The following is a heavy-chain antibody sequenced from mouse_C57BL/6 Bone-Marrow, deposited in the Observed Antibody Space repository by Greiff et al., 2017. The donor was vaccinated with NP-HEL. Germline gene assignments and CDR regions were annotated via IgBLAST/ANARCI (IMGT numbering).Heavy chain of an antibody. CDR2: LYPGDGDT. Sequence: VQLQQSGAELVKPGASVKISCKASGYAFSSYWMNWVKQRPGQGLEWIGQLYPGDGDTNYNGKFKDKASLTADNSSSTAYMQLSSLTSDDSAVCFCARGAYRDQGTRVTVSA. CDR3: ARGAY. V-gene: IGHV1-80*01. J-gene: IGHJ3*01. CDR1: GYAFSSYW.